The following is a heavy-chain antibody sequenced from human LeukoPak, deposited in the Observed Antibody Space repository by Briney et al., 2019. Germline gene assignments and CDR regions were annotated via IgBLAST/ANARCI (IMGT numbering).Heavy chain of an antibody. J-gene: IGHJ4*02. CDR2: INPSGGST. CDR1: GYTFTSYY. Sequence: ASVKVSCKASGYTFTSYYMHWVRQAPGQGLEWMGIINPSGGSTSYAQKFQGRVTMTRDTSTSTVYMELSSLRSEDTAVYYCARGSGRIGSGWYLGSNYYFDYWGQGTLVTVSS. V-gene: IGHV1-46*01. CDR3: ARGSGRIGSGWYLGSNYYFDY. D-gene: IGHD6-19*01.